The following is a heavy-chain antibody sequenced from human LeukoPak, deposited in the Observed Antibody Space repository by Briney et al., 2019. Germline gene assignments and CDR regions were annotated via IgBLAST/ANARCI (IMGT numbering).Heavy chain of an antibody. CDR1: EFTFSNYA. Sequence: GGSLRLSCAASEFTFSNYAMGWVRQAPGKGLEWVSGISGSGGSTYYADSVKGRFTISRDNSKNTLFLQMNSLRAEDTAVYYCAKERIQLSLTLTTDAFDIWGQGTMVTVYS. D-gene: IGHD5-18*01. J-gene: IGHJ3*02. CDR3: AKERIQLSLTLTTDAFDI. CDR2: ISGSGGST. V-gene: IGHV3-23*01.